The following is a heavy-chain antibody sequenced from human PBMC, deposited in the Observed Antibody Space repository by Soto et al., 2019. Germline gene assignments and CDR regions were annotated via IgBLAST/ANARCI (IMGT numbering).Heavy chain of an antibody. CDR3: ARVRCGSNMCLYLDY. CDR1: GGSISSSGYY. D-gene: IGHD2-15*01. CDR2: IYYSGNT. V-gene: IGHV4-31*03. J-gene: IGHJ4*02. Sequence: PSETLSLTCTVSGGSISSSGYYWSWIRQHPGKGLEWIGYIYYSGNTHYDPSLRSRVIMSLITSKNQFSLKLNSVSAADTAVSYCARVRCGSNMCLYLDYGCQETLVTVS.